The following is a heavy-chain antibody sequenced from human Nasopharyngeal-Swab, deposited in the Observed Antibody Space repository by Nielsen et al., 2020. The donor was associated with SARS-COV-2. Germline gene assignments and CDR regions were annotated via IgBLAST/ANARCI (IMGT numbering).Heavy chain of an antibody. CDR3: ASDRNGFIYYYYGMDV. J-gene: IGHJ6*02. CDR2: IKQDGSEK. Sequence: GGSWRLPGVALGFTSSSDWMSGVGQAPGKGREWVANIKQDGSEKYYVDSVKGRFTISRDNAKNSLYLQMNSLRAEDTAVYYCASDRNGFIYYYYGMDVWGQGPKVTVSS. D-gene: IGHD3-3*01. CDR1: GFTSSSDW. V-gene: IGHV3-7*01.